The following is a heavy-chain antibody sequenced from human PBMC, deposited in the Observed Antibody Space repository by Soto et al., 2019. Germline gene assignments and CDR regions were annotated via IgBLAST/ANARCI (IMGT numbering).Heavy chain of an antibody. V-gene: IGHV3-30-3*01. CDR1: GFTFSSYA. J-gene: IGHJ4*02. D-gene: IGHD2-15*01. Sequence: QVQMVESGGGVVQPGRSLRLSCAASGFTFSSYAMHCVRQATGKGLEWVAVISYDGSNKYYADSVKGRFTISRDNSKNALYLQMNSLRAEDTAVYYCARVPSSSGRAHFDYWGQGTLVTVSS. CDR3: ARVPSSSGRAHFDY. CDR2: ISYDGSNK.